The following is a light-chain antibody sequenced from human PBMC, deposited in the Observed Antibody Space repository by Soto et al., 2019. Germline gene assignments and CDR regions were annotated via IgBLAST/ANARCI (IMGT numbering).Light chain of an antibody. CDR1: QSVSSN. CDR2: GAS. J-gene: IGKJ1*01. CDR3: KQYNTWYPNWT. Sequence: IVLTHRPATLSVSAKERSTRSCRGIQSVSSNLAWYQQKPGQAPRLLIYGASTRATGIPARFSGSGSGTEFTLTISILYSEDFAVYYSKQYNTWYPNWTFRQGTKVDI. V-gene: IGKV3-15*01.